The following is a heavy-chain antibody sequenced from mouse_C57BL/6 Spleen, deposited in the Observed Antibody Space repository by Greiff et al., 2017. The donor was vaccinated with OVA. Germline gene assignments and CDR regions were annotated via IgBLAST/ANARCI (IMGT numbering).Heavy chain of an antibody. Sequence: QVQLKESGAELVKPGASVKISCKASGYAFSSYWMNWVKQRPGKGLEWIGQIYPGDGDTNYNGKFKGKATLTADKSSSTAYMQLSSPTSEDSAVYFCARITTVVAPMDYWGQGTSVTVSS. V-gene: IGHV1-80*01. CDR3: ARITTVVAPMDY. CDR1: GYAFSSYW. D-gene: IGHD1-1*01. J-gene: IGHJ4*01. CDR2: IYPGDGDT.